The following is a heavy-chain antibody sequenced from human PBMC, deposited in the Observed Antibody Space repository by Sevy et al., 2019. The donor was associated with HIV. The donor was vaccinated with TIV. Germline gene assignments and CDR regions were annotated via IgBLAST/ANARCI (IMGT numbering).Heavy chain of an antibody. D-gene: IGHD5-12*01. J-gene: IGHJ6*02. CDR1: GFTFSSYN. CDR2: IDSSSFNI. V-gene: IGHV3-48*01. CDR3: AREGGYTDQGMDV. Sequence: GGSLRLSCSASGFTFSSYNMNWVRQAPGKGLEWLLYIDSSSFNIYYADSVKGQFTVSRDNAKNSLYVQMNSLRGEDTAIYYCAREGGYTDQGMDVWGQGTTVTVSS.